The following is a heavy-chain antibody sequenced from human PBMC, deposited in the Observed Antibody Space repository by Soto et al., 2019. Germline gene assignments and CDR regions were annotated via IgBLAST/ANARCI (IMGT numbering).Heavy chain of an antibody. Sequence: SVKVSCKASGGTFSSYAISWVRQAPGQGLEWMGGIIPIFGTANYAQKFQGRVTITADESTSTAYMELSSLRSEDTAVYYCARHGPNHENYYYGMDVWGQGTTVTVSS. D-gene: IGHD7-27*01. V-gene: IGHV1-69*13. CDR1: GGTFSSYA. CDR2: IIPIFGTA. J-gene: IGHJ6*02. CDR3: ARHGPNHENYYYGMDV.